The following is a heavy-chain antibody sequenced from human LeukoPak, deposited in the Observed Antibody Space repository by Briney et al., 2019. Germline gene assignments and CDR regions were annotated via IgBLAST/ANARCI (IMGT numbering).Heavy chain of an antibody. V-gene: IGHV3-30*04. J-gene: IGHJ4*02. CDR3: AKDGVLMGALNYFDY. D-gene: IGHD1-26*01. CDR1: GFTFSSYA. Sequence: GRSLRLSCAASGFTFSSYAMHWVRQAPGKGLEWVAVISYDGSNKYYADSVKGRFTISRDNSKNTLYMQMNSLRAEDTAVYYCAKDGVLMGALNYFDYWGQGTLVTVSS. CDR2: ISYDGSNK.